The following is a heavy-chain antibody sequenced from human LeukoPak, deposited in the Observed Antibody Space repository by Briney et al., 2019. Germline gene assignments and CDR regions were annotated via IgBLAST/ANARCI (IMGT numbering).Heavy chain of an antibody. CDR2: ISAYNGST. J-gene: IGHJ3*02. CDR3: ARDPYFTIFGVVNGYDAFDI. V-gene: IGHV1-18*01. D-gene: IGHD3-3*01. Sequence: GASVKVSCKTSGYTFTNYGISWVRQAPGLGLERMGWISAYNGSTNYAQKVQGRVTMTTDTSTSTAYMELRSLRFDDTAVYYCARDPYFTIFGVVNGYDAFDIWGQGTMVTVSS. CDR1: GYTFTNYG.